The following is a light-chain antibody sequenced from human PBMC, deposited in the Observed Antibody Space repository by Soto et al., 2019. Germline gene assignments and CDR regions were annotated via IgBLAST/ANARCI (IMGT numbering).Light chain of an antibody. CDR2: EVS. V-gene: IGLV2-8*01. Sequence: QSVLTQPPSASGSPGQSVTISCTGTSSDVGGYNYVSWYQHHPGKAPKLMIYEVSKRPSGVPDRFSGSKSGNTASLTVSGLHAEDEADYYCSSFAGNNNLGLFGGGTKLTVL. CDR3: SSFAGNNNLGL. CDR1: SSDVGGYNY. J-gene: IGLJ2*01.